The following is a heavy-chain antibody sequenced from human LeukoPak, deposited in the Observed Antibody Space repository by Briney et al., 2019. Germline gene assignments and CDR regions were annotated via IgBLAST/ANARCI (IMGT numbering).Heavy chain of an antibody. CDR2: SSSSSSYI. J-gene: IGHJ4*02. Sequence: GGSLTLSCAASGFTFSSYSMNCVRQPPGKGLEWVSSSSSSSSYIYYADSVKGRFTISRDNAKNSLYLQMNSLRAEDTAVYYCASGPRPYSSTSCYPYWGQGTLVTVSS. D-gene: IGHD2-2*01. V-gene: IGHV3-21*01. CDR1: GFTFSSYS. CDR3: ASGPRPYSSTSCYPY.